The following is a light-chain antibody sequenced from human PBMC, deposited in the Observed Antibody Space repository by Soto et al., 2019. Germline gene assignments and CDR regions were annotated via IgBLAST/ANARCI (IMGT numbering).Light chain of an antibody. Sequence: EIVLTQSPGTLSLSPGERATLSCRASQSVSTSFLAWYQQRPGQAPRLLIYGASSRATGIPDRFGGSGSGTDFTLTISRLEPEDFAVYFCQQYHSSWTFGQGTKVDI. J-gene: IGKJ1*01. CDR3: QQYHSSWT. V-gene: IGKV3-20*01. CDR2: GAS. CDR1: QSVSTSF.